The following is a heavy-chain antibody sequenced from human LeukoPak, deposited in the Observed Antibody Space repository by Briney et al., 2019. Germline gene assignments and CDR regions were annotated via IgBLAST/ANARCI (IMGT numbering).Heavy chain of an antibody. CDR1: GFTFSSYW. V-gene: IGHV3-7*01. J-gene: IGHJ3*02. CDR2: INEDGSKK. Sequence: GGSLRLSCTASGFTFSSYWMTWVRQAPGKGLEWVANINEDGSKKYYVDSVKGRFTISRDNAKNSQYLQMNNLRVEDTAVYYCARDNPPNYDILTGYYDALDIWGQGTMVTVSS. D-gene: IGHD3-9*01. CDR3: ARDNPPNYDILTGYYDALDI.